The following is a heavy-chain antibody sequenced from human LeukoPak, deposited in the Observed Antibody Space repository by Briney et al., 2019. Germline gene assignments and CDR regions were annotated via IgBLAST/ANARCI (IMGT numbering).Heavy chain of an antibody. D-gene: IGHD5-18*01. V-gene: IGHV3-23*01. J-gene: IGHJ4*02. Sequence: GGSLRLTCTAPGCTFSSYPMYWVRQAPGKGLEWVSAITGGGESTYYAESMKGRFTLSRDNSKNTLYLQMNSLRAEDTAVYYCASSRVYGYHDYWGQGTLVTVSS. CDR3: ASSRVYGYHDY. CDR2: ITGGGEST. CDR1: GCTFSSYP.